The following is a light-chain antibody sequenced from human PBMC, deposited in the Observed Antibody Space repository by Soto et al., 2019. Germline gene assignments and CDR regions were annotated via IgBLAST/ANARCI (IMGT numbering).Light chain of an antibody. CDR1: SSNIGSNA. V-gene: IGLV1-44*01. CDR2: RDN. Sequence: SALTQPPSASGTPGQRVSISCSGSSSNIGSNAVHWYQQFPGTAPRLLIYRDNQRPSGVPDRFSGSKSGTSASLVISGLQSEDEADYYCAAWNDRPYLWVFGGGTQLTV. CDR3: AAWNDRPYLWV. J-gene: IGLJ3*02.